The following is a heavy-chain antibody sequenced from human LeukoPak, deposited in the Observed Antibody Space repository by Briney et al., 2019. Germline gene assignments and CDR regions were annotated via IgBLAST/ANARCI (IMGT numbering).Heavy chain of an antibody. CDR1: GFTFSSYS. D-gene: IGHD3-22*01. J-gene: IGHJ4*02. V-gene: IGHV3-48*01. CDR2: ISSSSSTI. CDR3: AREGGYYDSSGYDY. Sequence: GGSLRLSCAASGFTFSSYSMNWVRQAPGKGLEWVSYISSSSSTIYYADSVKSRFTISRDNAKNSLYLQMNSLRAEDTAVYYCAREGGYYDSSGYDYWGQGTLVTVSS.